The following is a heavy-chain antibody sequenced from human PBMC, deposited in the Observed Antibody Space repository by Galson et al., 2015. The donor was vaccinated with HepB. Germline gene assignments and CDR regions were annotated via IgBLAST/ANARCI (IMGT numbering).Heavy chain of an antibody. V-gene: IGHV4-34*01. Sequence: SEPLSLTCAVYGGSFSEYNWTWVRQSPGKGLEWIGEINHGGRSNYNPSLRSRVTISVDTSQNQFSLTLTSVAAADTAVYYCARGGGHCGGIRCHPLDHWGQGSLITVSS. CDR1: GGSFSEYN. CDR2: INHGGRS. J-gene: IGHJ4*02. D-gene: IGHD2-21*01. CDR3: ARGGGHCGGIRCHPLDH.